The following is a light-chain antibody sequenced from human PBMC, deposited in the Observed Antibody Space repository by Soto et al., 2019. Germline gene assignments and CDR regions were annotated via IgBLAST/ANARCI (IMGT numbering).Light chain of an antibody. CDR2: GAS. J-gene: IGKJ2*01. Sequence: EIVLTQSPGTLSLSPGERATLSCRASQSVSSSYLAWYQQKPDQTPRLLIYGASSRATGIPDRFSGSGPGTDVTLTISRLEPEDFAVYYCQQYGSSPPLYTFGQGTKLEIK. CDR3: QQYGSSPPLYT. CDR1: QSVSSSY. V-gene: IGKV3-20*01.